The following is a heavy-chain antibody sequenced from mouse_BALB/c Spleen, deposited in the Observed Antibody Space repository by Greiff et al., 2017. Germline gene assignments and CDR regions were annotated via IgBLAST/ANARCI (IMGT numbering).Heavy chain of an antibody. CDR2: IRNKANGYTT. CDR3: AREGGSYAMDY. CDR1: GFTFTDYY. J-gene: IGHJ4*01. V-gene: IGHV7-3*02. Sequence: DVQLVESGGGLVQPGGSLRLSCATSGFTFTDYYMSWVRQPPGKALEWLGFIRNKANGYTTEYSASVKGRFTISRDNSQSILYLQMNTLRAEDSATYYCAREGGSYAMDYWGQGTSVTVSS.